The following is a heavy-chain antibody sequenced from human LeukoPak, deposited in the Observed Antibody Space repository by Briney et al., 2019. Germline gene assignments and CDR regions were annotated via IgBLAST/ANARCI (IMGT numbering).Heavy chain of an antibody. J-gene: IGHJ4*02. CDR1: GFTFSNYA. V-gene: IGHV3-23*01. Sequence: HPGRSLRLSCAASGFTFSNYAMGWVRQAPGKGLEWISGISNSGANAYYADSVKGRFTISRDNSKNTLYLQMSSLRADDTAVYYCVSASTWHFFDYWGQGTLVTVSS. CDR3: VSASTWHFFDY. CDR2: ISNSGANA.